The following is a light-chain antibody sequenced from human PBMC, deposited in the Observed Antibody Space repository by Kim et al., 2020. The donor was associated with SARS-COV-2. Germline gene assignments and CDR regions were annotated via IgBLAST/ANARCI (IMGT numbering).Light chain of an antibody. J-gene: IGLJ2*01. CDR3: TSYAGDNNVV. Sequence: GQSVTISCTGTSSDIGNYNYVSWYQQHPGKVPKVIIYEVTERPAGVPDRFSGSKSGNTASLTVSGLQADDEADYYCTSYAGDNNVVFGGGTKLTVL. V-gene: IGLV2-8*01. CDR1: SSDIGNYNY. CDR2: EVT.